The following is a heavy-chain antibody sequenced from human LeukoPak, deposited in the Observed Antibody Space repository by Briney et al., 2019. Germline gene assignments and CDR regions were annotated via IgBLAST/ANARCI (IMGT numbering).Heavy chain of an antibody. CDR2: INPNSGGT. Sequence: ASVKVSCKASGGTFSSYAISWVRQAPGQGLEWMGWINPNSGGTNYAQKVQGRVTMTRDTSISTAYMELSRLRSDDTAVYYCARGTYYYGSGSYYYYYYGMDVWGQGTTVTVSS. D-gene: IGHD3-10*01. CDR3: ARGTYYYGSGSYYYYYYGMDV. J-gene: IGHJ6*02. V-gene: IGHV1-2*02. CDR1: GGTFSSYA.